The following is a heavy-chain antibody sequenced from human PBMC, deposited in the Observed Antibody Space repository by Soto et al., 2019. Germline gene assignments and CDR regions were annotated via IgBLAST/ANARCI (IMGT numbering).Heavy chain of an antibody. CDR3: AKDSGCVNNACAYDP. J-gene: IGHJ5*02. V-gene: IGHV3-21*01. CDR2: ISRGSDYI. D-gene: IGHD1-20*01. Sequence: EVHLVESGGGLVKPGGSLRLTCAGSGFSFSDYTMHWVRQAPGKGLEWVSSISRGSDYIFYADTVKGRFTISRDNARKSLYLQMSSLRAEDTAVYYCAKDSGCVNNACAYDPWGQGTLVSVSS. CDR1: GFSFSDYT.